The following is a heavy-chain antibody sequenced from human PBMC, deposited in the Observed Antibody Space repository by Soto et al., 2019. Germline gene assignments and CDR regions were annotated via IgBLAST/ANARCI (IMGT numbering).Heavy chain of an antibody. CDR3: ASDRSEWTRSEPLY. V-gene: IGHV3-23*01. Sequence: EVQLLESGGGLVQPGGSLRLSCAASGFTLSNYAMTWVRQAPGKGLGWVSTIGVSGYDTFYADSVKGRFTISRDTSKNTLYLQMNSLRVEDTALYSCASDRSEWTRSEPLYWGQGSLITVSS. D-gene: IGHD3-16*02. CDR1: GFTLSNYA. CDR2: IGVSGYDT. J-gene: IGHJ4*02.